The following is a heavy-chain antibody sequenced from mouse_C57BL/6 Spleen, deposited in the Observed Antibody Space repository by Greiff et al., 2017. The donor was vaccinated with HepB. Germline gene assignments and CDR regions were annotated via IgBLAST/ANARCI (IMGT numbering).Heavy chain of an antibody. CDR3: ARSDGYQGAMDY. J-gene: IGHJ4*01. D-gene: IGHD2-3*01. V-gene: IGHV1-66*01. CDR1: GYSFTSYY. Sequence: VQLQESGPELVKPGASVKISCKASGYSFTSYYIHWVKQRPGQGLEWIGWIYPGSGNTKYNEKFKGKATLTADTSSSTAYMQLSSLTSEDSAVYYCARSDGYQGAMDYWGQGTSVTVSS. CDR2: IYPGSGNT.